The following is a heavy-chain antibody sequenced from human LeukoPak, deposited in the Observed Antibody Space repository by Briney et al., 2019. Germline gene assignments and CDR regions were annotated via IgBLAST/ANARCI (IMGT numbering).Heavy chain of an antibody. V-gene: IGHV4-59*01. J-gene: IGHJ5*02. CDR2: IYYSGST. CDR3: ARDYRPAYGSGSYYNHWFDP. Sequence: SETLSLTCTVSGDSISSYYRSWIRQPPGKGLEWIGYIYYSGSTNYNPSLKSRVTISVDTSKNQFSLKLSSVTAADTAVYYCARDYRPAYGSGSYYNHWFDPWGQGTLVTVSS. CDR1: GDSISSYY. D-gene: IGHD3-10*01.